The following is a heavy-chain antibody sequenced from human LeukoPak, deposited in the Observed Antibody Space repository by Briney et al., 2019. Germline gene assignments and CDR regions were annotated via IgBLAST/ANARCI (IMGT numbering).Heavy chain of an antibody. D-gene: IGHD5-18*01. CDR1: GYTFTNNA. J-gene: IGHJ5*02. Sequence: ASVKVSCKTSGYTFTNNAINWVRQAPGQGLEWMGWINTNTGNPSYAQGFFTGRYVFSLDTSASTGYLQINGLKADDTAVYYCGRDPKLEIRGYPYGYIDPGGQEIRVTVSS. CDR3: GRDPKLEIRGYPYGYIDP. V-gene: IGHV7-4-1*02. CDR2: INTNTGNP.